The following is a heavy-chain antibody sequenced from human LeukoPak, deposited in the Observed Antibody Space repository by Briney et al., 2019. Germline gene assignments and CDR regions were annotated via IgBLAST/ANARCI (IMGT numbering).Heavy chain of an antibody. CDR2: IIPIFGTA. J-gene: IGHJ4*02. D-gene: IGHD5-18*01. Sequence: SSVKVSCKASGGTFSSYAISWVRQAPGQGLEWMGGIIPIFGTANYAQKFQGRVTITTDEPTSTAYMELSSLRSEDTAVYYCARGGYSYGYYGYWGQGTLVTVSS. CDR1: GGTFSSYA. CDR3: ARGGYSYGYYGY. V-gene: IGHV1-69*05.